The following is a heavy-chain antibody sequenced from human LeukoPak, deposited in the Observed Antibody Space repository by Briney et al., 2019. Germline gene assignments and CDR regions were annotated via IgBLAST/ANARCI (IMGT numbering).Heavy chain of an antibody. Sequence: GGSLRLSCAASGFTFSSYAMSWVCQAPGKGLEWVSAISGSGGSTYYADSVKGRFTISRDNSKNTLYLQMNSLRAEDTAVYYCAKDTSGYDPGHYDYWGQGTLVTVSS. V-gene: IGHV3-23*01. CDR1: GFTFSSYA. J-gene: IGHJ4*02. CDR3: AKDTSGYDPGHYDY. D-gene: IGHD5-12*01. CDR2: ISGSGGST.